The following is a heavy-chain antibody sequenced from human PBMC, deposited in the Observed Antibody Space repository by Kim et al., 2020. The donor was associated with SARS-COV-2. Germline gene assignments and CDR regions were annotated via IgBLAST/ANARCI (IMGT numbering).Heavy chain of an antibody. Sequence: GRFTISRDKSKNTLYLQMNSLRAEDTAVYYCAKGIAVAGINNYYYGMDVWGQGTTVTVSS. CDR3: AKGIAVAGINNYYYGMDV. V-gene: IGHV3-23*01. D-gene: IGHD6-19*01. J-gene: IGHJ6*02.